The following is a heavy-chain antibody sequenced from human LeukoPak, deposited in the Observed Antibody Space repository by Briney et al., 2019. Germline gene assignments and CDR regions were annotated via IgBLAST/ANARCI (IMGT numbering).Heavy chain of an antibody. Sequence: PGGSLRLSCAASGFTFSTSAMNWVRQAPGKGLEWDSVIGGSVDTTYYADSVRGRFTISRDNFKNTLYLQMNSLTAEDTAIYYCAKGKSSPHYYHGMDVWRQGPTVTAPS. CDR2: IGGSVDTT. J-gene: IGHJ6*02. CDR1: GFTFSTSA. V-gene: IGHV3-23*01. CDR3: AKGKSSPHYYHGMDV.